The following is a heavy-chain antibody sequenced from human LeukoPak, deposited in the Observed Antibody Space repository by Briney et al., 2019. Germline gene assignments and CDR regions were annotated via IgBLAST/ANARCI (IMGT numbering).Heavy chain of an antibody. D-gene: IGHD1-26*01. J-gene: IGHJ4*02. CDR1: GFTFNRHT. Sequence: GGSLRLSCAASGFTFNRHTMHWVRQAPGKGLEGVAAISFDGNDKYYADSVKGRFTISRDSSKNTLYLQMDSLRPEDTAVYYCARVGGARERYRPFDYWGRGTLVAVSS. V-gene: IGHV3-30-3*01. CDR3: ARVGGARERYRPFDY. CDR2: ISFDGNDK.